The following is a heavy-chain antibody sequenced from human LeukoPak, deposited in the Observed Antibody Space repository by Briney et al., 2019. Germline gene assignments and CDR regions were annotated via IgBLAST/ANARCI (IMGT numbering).Heavy chain of an antibody. CDR1: GGSVSSGSYY. V-gene: IGHV4-61*01. CDR2: IYYSGST. J-gene: IGHJ4*02. D-gene: IGHD2-15*01. CDR3: ARGLGTYCSGGSCYWYYFDY. Sequence: SETLSLTCTVSGGSVSSGSYYWSWIRQPPGKGLEWIGYIYYSGSTNYNPSLKSQVTISVDTSKNQFSLKLSSVTAADPAVYYCARGLGTYCSGGSCYWYYFDYWGQGTLVTVSS.